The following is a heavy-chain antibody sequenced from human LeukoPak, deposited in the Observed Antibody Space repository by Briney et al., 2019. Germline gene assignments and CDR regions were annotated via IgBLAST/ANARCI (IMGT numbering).Heavy chain of an antibody. J-gene: IGHJ4*02. CDR1: GGSISSYY. CDR2: IYYSGST. V-gene: IGHV4-59*01. D-gene: IGHD2-8*01. CDR3: ARGNGHFDY. Sequence: SETLSLTCTVSGGSISSYYWSWIRQPPGKGLEWIGYIYYSGSTNYNPSLKSRVTISVDTSKNQFSLKLSSVTAADTAVYYCARGNGHFDYWGQGTLVTVSP.